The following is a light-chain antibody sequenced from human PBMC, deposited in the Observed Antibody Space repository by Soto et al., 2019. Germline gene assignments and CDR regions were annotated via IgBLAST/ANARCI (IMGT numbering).Light chain of an antibody. Sequence: QPVLTQPPSASGTPGQRVTISCSGSSSNIGSDYVYWYQQLPGTAPKLLIYKNNQRPSGVPDRFSGSKSGTSASLAISGLRSEDEADYYCAAWDDNLVFGGGTKVTVL. V-gene: IGLV1-47*01. J-gene: IGLJ2*01. CDR1: SSNIGSDY. CDR3: AAWDDNLV. CDR2: KNN.